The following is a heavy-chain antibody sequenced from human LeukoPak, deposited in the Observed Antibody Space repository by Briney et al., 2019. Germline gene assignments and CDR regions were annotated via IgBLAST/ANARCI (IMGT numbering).Heavy chain of an antibody. D-gene: IGHD6-13*01. CDR1: GFTFSYYS. J-gene: IGHJ6*03. CDR3: AKVDRGDYSSSPVPYYNYYMNV. Sequence: GGSLRLSCAASGFTFSYYSMNWVRQAPGRGLEWVSCISSSSSLIFYSDSVRGRFTISSDNAKNLLYLHMNSLRVEDTAVYYCAKVDRGDYSSSPVPYYNYYMNVWGKGTTVTVSS. V-gene: IGHV3-21*01. CDR2: ISSSSSLI.